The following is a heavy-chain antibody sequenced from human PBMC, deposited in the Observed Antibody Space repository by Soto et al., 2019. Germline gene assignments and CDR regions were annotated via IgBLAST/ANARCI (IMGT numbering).Heavy chain of an antibody. CDR2: ISWNRGSI. CDR3: AKGRYWFDP. J-gene: IGHJ5*02. V-gene: IGHV3-9*01. CDR1: GFTFDDYA. Sequence: EVQLVESGGGLVQPGRSLRLSCAASGFTFDDYAMHWVRQAPGKGLEWVSGISWNRGSIGYADSVKGRFTISRDNAKNSLYLQMNSLRAEDTALYYCAKGRYWFDPWGQGTLVTVSS.